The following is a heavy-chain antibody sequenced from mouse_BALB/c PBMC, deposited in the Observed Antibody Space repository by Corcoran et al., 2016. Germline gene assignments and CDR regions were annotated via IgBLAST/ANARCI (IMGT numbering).Heavy chain of an antibody. CDR2: INTYTGEP. Sequence: XQXVQSGPELKKPGETVKISCKASGYTFTNYGMNWVKQAPGKGLKWMGWINTYTGEPTYADDFKGRFAFSLETSASTAYLQINNRKNEDTATYFCAREPYAMDYWGQGTSVTVSS. V-gene: IGHV9-3-1*01. CDR3: AREPYAMDY. D-gene: IGHD6-1*01. CDR1: GYTFTNYG. J-gene: IGHJ4*01.